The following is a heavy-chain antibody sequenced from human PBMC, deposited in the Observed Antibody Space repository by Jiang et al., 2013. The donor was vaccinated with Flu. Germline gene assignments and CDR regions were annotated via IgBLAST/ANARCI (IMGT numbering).Heavy chain of an antibody. Sequence: RLSCAASGFTFTHYAMSWVRQAPGKGLEWVSTISGSAISTYYADSVKGRFTFSRDNSKNTLYLQMNSLRAEDTAVYYCAKPDSRTWNPQVYYFDSWGQGTLVTVSS. D-gene: IGHD6-13*01. J-gene: IGHJ4*02. CDR1: GFTFTHYA. CDR2: ISGSAIST. V-gene: IGHV3-23*01. CDR3: AKPDSRTWNPQVYYFDS.